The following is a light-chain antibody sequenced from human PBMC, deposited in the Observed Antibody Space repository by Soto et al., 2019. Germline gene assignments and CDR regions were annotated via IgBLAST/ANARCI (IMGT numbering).Light chain of an antibody. J-gene: IGKJ1*01. CDR2: RAS. CDR1: QSVSSSY. CDR3: QQSGT. Sequence: EIVLTQSPGTLSLSPGERATLSCRASQSVSSSYLAWYQHNPGQAPRLLIYRASNRAAVIPDRCSGSGSGTDFTLTIGRLEPEDFAVYYYQQSGTFGQGTKVEIK. V-gene: IGKV3-20*01.